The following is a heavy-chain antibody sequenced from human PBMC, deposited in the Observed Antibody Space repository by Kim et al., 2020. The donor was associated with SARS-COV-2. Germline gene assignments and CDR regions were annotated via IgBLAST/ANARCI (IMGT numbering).Heavy chain of an antibody. V-gene: IGHV4-34*01. J-gene: IGHJ4*02. D-gene: IGHD1-26*01. CDR2: INHSGST. Sequence: SETLSLTCAVYGGSFSGYYWSWIRQPPGKGLEWIGEINHSGSTNYNPSLKSRVTISVDTSKNQFSLKLSSVTAADTAVYYCARYGGSYPADYWGQGTLVTVSS. CDR3: ARYGGSYPADY. CDR1: GGSFSGYY.